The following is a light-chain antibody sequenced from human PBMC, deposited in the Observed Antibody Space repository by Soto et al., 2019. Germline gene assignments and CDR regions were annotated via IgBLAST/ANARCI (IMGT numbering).Light chain of an antibody. CDR3: QLCGSSPGFT. Sequence: EIVLTQSPGTLSLSPGERATLSCRASQSFNNRYLAWYQQKPGQAPRLLIYAASSTATGLPDRFSGSGSGTDFTLTISRLEPEDFPVYYCQLCGSSPGFTFGPGTKVDIK. V-gene: IGKV3-20*01. CDR1: QSFNNRY. J-gene: IGKJ3*01. CDR2: AAS.